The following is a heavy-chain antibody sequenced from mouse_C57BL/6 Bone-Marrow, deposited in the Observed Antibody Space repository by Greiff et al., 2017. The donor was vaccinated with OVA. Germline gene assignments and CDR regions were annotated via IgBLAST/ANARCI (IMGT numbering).Heavy chain of an antibody. CDR1: GYTFTSYW. CDR2: IDTSDSYT. D-gene: IGHD3-2*02. V-gene: IGHV1-69*01. J-gene: IGHJ4*01. CDR3: AREAQAPYYAMDY. Sequence: VQLQESGAELVMPGASVKLSCKASGYTFTSYWMHWVKQRPGQGLEWIGEIDTSDSYTNYNQKFKGKSTLTVDKSSSTAYMQLSSLTSEDSAVYYCAREAQAPYYAMDYWGQGTSVTVSS.